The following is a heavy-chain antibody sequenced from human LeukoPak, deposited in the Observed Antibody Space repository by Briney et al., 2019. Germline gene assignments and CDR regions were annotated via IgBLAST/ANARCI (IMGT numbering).Heavy chain of an antibody. Sequence: GGSLRLSCAASGFIFSDYYMAWIRQAPGKGLEWVSSISSSSSYIYYADSVKGRFTISRDNAKNSLYLQMNSLRAEDTAVYYCARGYPHTSFKPWGQGTLVTVSS. D-gene: IGHD2-2*01. V-gene: IGHV3-11*06. CDR2: ISSSSSYI. J-gene: IGHJ5*02. CDR3: ARGYPHTSFKP. CDR1: GFIFSDYY.